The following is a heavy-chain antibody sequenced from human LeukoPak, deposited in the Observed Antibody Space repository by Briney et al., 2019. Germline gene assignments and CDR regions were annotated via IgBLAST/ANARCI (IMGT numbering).Heavy chain of an antibody. J-gene: IGHJ6*03. Sequence: ASVKVSCKASGYTFTSYGISWVRQAPGQGLEWMGWISAYNGNTNYAQKLQGRVTMTTDTSTSTAYMELRSLRSDDTAVYYCARGGYSSSWYYYYYYYMDVWGKGTTVTVSS. CDR1: GYTFTSYG. V-gene: IGHV1-18*01. CDR3: ARGGYSSSWYYYYYYYMDV. CDR2: ISAYNGNT. D-gene: IGHD6-13*01.